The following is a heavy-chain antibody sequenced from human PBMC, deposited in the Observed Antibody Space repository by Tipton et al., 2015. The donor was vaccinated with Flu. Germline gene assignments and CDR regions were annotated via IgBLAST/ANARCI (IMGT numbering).Heavy chain of an antibody. Sequence: TLSLTCTVSGGSISSSSYYWGWIRQPPGKGLEWIGSIYYSGSTNYNPSLKSRVTISVDTSKNQFSLKLSSVTAADTAVYYCARHVIAARLSPFDYWGQGTLVTVSS. CDR1: GGSISSSSYY. V-gene: IGHV4-39*01. CDR3: ARHVIAARLSPFDY. CDR2: IYYSGST. J-gene: IGHJ4*02. D-gene: IGHD6-6*01.